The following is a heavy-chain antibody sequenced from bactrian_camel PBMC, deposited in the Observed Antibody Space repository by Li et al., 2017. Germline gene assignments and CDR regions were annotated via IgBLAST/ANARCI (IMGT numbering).Heavy chain of an antibody. CDR1: GNTALNSC. J-gene: IGHJ6*01. Sequence: HVQLVESGGGSVQAGGSLRLTCVATGNTALNSCMAWFRRAAGNGREGVASIDGSGTTTYGDSVKGRFTIARDNNKETVYLQMNSLKPEDMAVYYCVRDVDSTDGIPDFGYWGQGTQVTVS. V-gene: IGHV3S53*01. CDR3: VRDVDSTDGIPDFGY. CDR2: IDGSGTT.